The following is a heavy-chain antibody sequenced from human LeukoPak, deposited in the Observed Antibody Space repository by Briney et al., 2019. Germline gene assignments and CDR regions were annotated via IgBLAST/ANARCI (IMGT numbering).Heavy chain of an antibody. D-gene: IGHD2-15*01. J-gene: IGHJ5*02. CDR3: TREARVGNWFDP. Sequence: ASVKVSCTASGYIFTDYYIHWVRQAPGQGLEWMGWINPDSGGTNYAQKFQGRVTMTRYTSITTVYMELSRLTYDDTAVFYCTREARVGNWFDPWGQGTLVTVSS. CDR2: INPDSGGT. CDR1: GYIFTDYY. V-gene: IGHV1-2*02.